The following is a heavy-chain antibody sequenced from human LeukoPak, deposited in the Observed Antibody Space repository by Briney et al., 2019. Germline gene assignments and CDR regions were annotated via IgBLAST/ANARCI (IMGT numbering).Heavy chain of an antibody. CDR3: ARGPVTTRAFDI. D-gene: IGHD3-22*01. Sequence: GGSLRLSCAASGXTFSDHYMNWIRQAPGKGLEWVSYISTSGGYASYADSVKGRFTISRDNAKNSLYLQMNGLRAEDTAIYYCARGPVTTRAFDIWGQGTLVTVSS. CDR2: ISTSGGYA. V-gene: IGHV3-11*03. J-gene: IGHJ3*02. CDR1: GXTFSDHY.